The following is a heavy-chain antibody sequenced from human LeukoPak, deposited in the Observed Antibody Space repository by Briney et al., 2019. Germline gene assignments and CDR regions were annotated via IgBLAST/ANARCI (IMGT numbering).Heavy chain of an antibody. CDR2: ISYDGSNK. Sequence: GSLRLSCAASGFTFSSYAMHWVRQAPGKGLEWVAVISYDGSNKYYADSVKGRFTISRDNSKNTLYLQMNSLRAEDTAVYYCARDLLVPAAIDYWGQGTLVTVSS. D-gene: IGHD2-2*01. J-gene: IGHJ4*02. CDR1: GFTFSSYA. V-gene: IGHV3-30-3*01. CDR3: ARDLLVPAAIDY.